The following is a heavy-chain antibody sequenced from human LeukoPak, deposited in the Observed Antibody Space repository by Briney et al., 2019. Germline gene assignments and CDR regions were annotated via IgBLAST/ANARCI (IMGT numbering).Heavy chain of an antibody. CDR3: ARDGASDGMDV. CDR2: TNPSGGST. J-gene: IGHJ6*02. V-gene: IGHV1-46*01. D-gene: IGHD3-10*01. CDR1: GGTFSSYA. Sequence: ASVKVSCKASGGTFSSYAISWVRQAPGQGLEWMGITNPSGGSTSYAQKFQDRVAMTRDTSTSTVYMELSSLTSEDTAVYYCARDGASDGMDVWGQGTTVTVSS.